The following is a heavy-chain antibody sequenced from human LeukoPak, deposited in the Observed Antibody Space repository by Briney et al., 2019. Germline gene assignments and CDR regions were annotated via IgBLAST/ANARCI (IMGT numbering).Heavy chain of an antibody. CDR1: GFSFSKSW. CDR3: AKVHSSGWFMGAFDI. CDR2: INTDGTDI. V-gene: IGHV3-74*03. D-gene: IGHD6-19*01. J-gene: IGHJ3*02. Sequence: GGSLRLSCVASGFSFSKSWMHWVRQAPGKGLLWVSRINTDGTDIKYADSVEGRFTISRDNAKNTLYLQMNSLRAEDTALYYCAKVHSSGWFMGAFDIWGQGTMVTVSS.